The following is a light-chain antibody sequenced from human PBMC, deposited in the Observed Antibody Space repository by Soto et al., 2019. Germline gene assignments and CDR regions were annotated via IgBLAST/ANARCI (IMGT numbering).Light chain of an antibody. CDR1: QNVNSNF. CDR3: HQRQSWPRT. Sequence: EIVLTQSPGTLSLSPGERATLSCRASQNVNSNFLAWYQQKPGQAPRLLISGASNRATGIPDRFSGSGSGTDFTLTISRLEPEDFAVYYCHQRQSWPRTFGQGTKVDI. CDR2: GAS. J-gene: IGKJ1*01. V-gene: IGKV3-20*01.